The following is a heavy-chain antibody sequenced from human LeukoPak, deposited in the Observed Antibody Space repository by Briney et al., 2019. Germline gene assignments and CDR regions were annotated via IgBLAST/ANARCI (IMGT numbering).Heavy chain of an antibody. V-gene: IGHV4-39*01. CDR3: ARGNWNYYYFDY. Sequence: SETLSLTCTVSGGSISSSSYYWGWIRQTPGEGLEWIGSVCYTESTYYNSSLKSRVNISVDTSKNQFSLKLNSVTAADTAVYYCARGNWNYYYFDYWGQGTLVTVSS. J-gene: IGHJ4*02. CDR2: VCYTEST. D-gene: IGHD1-7*01. CDR1: GGSISSSSYY.